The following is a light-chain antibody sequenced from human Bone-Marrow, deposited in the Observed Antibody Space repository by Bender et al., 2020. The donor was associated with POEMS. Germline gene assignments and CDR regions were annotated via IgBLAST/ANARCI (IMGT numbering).Light chain of an antibody. CDR1: GSDVGGYNY. J-gene: IGLJ2*01. CDR2: EVN. Sequence: QSALTQPRSVSGSPGQSITISCTGTGSDVGGYNYVSWYQQHPGKAPKLMIYEVNKRPSGVSNRFSCSKSGNTASLTISGLRAEDEADYYCCSYAGRGTMIFGGGTRLTVL. V-gene: IGLV2-23*02. CDR3: CSYAGRGTMI.